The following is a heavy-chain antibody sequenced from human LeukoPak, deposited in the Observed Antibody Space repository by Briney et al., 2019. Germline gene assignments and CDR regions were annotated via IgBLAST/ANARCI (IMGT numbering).Heavy chain of an antibody. CDR1: GYTFTSDG. V-gene: IGHV1-18*01. Sequence: GASVKVSCKASGYTFTSDGISWVRQAPGQGLEWMGWISAYNGNTNYAQKLQGRVTMTTDTSTSTAYMELRSLRSDDTAVYYCARGPYCSGGSCYPYYFDYWGQGTLVTVSS. J-gene: IGHJ4*02. CDR2: ISAYNGNT. D-gene: IGHD2-15*01. CDR3: ARGPYCSGGSCYPYYFDY.